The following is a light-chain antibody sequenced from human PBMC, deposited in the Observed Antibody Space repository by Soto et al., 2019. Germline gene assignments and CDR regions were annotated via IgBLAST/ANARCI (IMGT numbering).Light chain of an antibody. CDR3: CSYAGSSTPYV. J-gene: IGLJ1*01. CDR2: EGT. V-gene: IGLV2-23*01. Sequence: QSVLTQPASVSGSPGQSITISCTGTSSDVGSYNLVSWFQQLPGKVPKLIIYEGTKRPSGVSDRFSGSKSGYTASLTISGLQAEDAADYYCCSYAGSSTPYVFGTGTKVTVL. CDR1: SSDVGSYNL.